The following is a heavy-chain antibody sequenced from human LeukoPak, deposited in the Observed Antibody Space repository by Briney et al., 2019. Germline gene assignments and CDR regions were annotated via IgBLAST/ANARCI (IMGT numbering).Heavy chain of an antibody. V-gene: IGHV1-24*01. CDR3: ATLRGDFWSGYYTGNWFDP. D-gene: IGHD3-3*01. J-gene: IGHJ5*02. Sequence: ASVKVSCKVSGYTLTELSMHWVRQAPGKGLEWMGGFDPEDGETIYAQKFQGGVTMTEDTSTDTAYMELSSLRSEDTAVYYCATLRGDFWSGYYTGNWFDPWGQGTLVTVSS. CDR1: GYTLTELS. CDR2: FDPEDGET.